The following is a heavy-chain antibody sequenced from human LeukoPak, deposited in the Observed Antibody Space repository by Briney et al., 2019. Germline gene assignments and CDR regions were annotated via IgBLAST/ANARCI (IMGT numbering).Heavy chain of an antibody. CDR2: IGTGGDT. D-gene: IGHD6-13*01. J-gene: IGHJ4*02. V-gene: IGHV3-47*01. CDR3: ARAVAAAVIDY. Sequence: HGGSLRLSCAASGFALSIYALHWVRRAPGRGLEWVSAIGTGGDTYYADSVMDRFTISRDNAKKSLYLHMNSLIAEDMAVYYCARAVAAAVIDYWGQGTLVTVSS. CDR1: GFALSIYA.